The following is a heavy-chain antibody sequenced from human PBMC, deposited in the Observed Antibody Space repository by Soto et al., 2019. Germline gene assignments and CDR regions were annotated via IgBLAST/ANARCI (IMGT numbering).Heavy chain of an antibody. V-gene: IGHV1-3*01. Sequence: QVQLVQSGAEVKKPGASVKVSCKASGYTFTSYAMHWVRQAPGQRLEWRGWINAGNGNTKYSQKFQGRVTITRDTSASTAYTELSSLRSQDTAVYYCTRGPGGPDGPGDYWGQATLVTVSS. J-gene: IGHJ4*02. D-gene: IGHD2-15*01. CDR3: TRGPGGPDGPGDY. CDR1: GYTFTSYA. CDR2: INAGNGNT.